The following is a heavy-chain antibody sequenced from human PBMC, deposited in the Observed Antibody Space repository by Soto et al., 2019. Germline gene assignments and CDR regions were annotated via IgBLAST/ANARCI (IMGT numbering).Heavy chain of an antibody. V-gene: IGHV4-4*07. CDR2: IYTSGST. J-gene: IGHJ4*02. D-gene: IGHD3-3*01. CDR1: GGSISSYY. CDR3: ARVPSEVEFTIFGVADMGYFDY. Sequence: SETLSLTCTVSGGSISSYYWSWIRQPAGEGLEWIGRIYTSGSTNYNPSLKSRVTMSVDTSKNQFSLKLSSVTAADTAVYYCARVPSEVEFTIFGVADMGYFDYWGQGTLVTVSS.